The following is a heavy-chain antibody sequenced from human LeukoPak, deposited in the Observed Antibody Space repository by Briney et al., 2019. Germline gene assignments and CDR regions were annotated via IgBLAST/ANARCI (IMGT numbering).Heavy chain of an antibody. V-gene: IGHV3-21*01. Sequence: GSLRLSCAASGFTFSSYSMNWVRQAPGKGLEWVSSISTSSSYIYSADSVKGRFTISRDNAKNSLYLQMNSLRAEDTAVYYCARDGGPGLRYFDRLPSPFDYWGQGTLVTVSS. D-gene: IGHD3-9*01. CDR2: ISTSSSYI. J-gene: IGHJ4*02. CDR1: GFTFSSYS. CDR3: ARDGGPGLRYFDRLPSPFDY.